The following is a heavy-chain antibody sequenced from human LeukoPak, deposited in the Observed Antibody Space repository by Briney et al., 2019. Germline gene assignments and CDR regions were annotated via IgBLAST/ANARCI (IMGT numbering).Heavy chain of an antibody. CDR1: GDSISSYY. CDR3: ARMREDYSLFDY. D-gene: IGHD3-10*01. J-gene: IGHJ4*02. V-gene: IGHV4-59*08. CDR2: LYHSGST. Sequence: KPSETLSLTCTVSGDSISSYYWSWIRQPPGKGLEWIGYLYHSGSTSYNPSLKSRVTISVDTSKNQFSLQLTSVTAADTAVYYCARMREDYSLFDYWGQGSLVTVSS.